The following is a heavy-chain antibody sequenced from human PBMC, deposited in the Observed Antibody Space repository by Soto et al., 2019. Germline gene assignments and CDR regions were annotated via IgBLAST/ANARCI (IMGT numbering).Heavy chain of an antibody. CDR1: GGPIRSGDYY. CDR2: IYYNGRT. V-gene: IGHV4-31*03. Sequence: QVQLQESGPGLVKPSETLSLTCTVSGGPIRSGDYYWTWIRQHPGKGLEWIGYIYYNGRTFYNPSHESRLTISIDTSKNQFSLNLNSVTAADTAVYYCARFDDYVRFDPWGQGTLVTVSS. J-gene: IGHJ5*02. CDR3: ARFDDYVRFDP. D-gene: IGHD4-17*01.